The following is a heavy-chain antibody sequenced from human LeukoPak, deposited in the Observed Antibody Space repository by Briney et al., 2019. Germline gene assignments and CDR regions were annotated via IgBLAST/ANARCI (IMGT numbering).Heavy chain of an antibody. CDR1: GFTFSSYW. CDR2: IKQDGSEK. J-gene: IGHJ6*03. V-gene: IGHV3-7*01. D-gene: IGHD2-15*01. CDR3: ATDKSPYCSGGSCYYYYYYYMDV. Sequence: PGGSLRLSCAASGFTFSSYWMSWVRQAPGKGLEWVANIKQDGSEKYYVDSVKGRFTISRDNAKNSLYLQMNSLRAEDTAVYYCATDKSPYCSGGSCYYYYYYYMDVWGKGTTVTISS.